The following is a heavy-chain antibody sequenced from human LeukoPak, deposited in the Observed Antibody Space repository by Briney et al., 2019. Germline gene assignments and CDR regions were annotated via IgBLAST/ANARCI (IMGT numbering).Heavy chain of an antibody. CDR1: GGTFSSYA. D-gene: IGHD4-23*01. J-gene: IGHJ4*02. CDR3: ARGTVGQGSY. CDR2: IIPILGIA. V-gene: IGHV1-69*04. Sequence: SVKVSCKASGGTFSSYAISWVRQAPGQGLEWMGRIIPILGIANYAQKFQGRVTITADKSTSTAYIELSSLRSEDTAVYYCARGTVGQGSYWGQGTLVTVSS.